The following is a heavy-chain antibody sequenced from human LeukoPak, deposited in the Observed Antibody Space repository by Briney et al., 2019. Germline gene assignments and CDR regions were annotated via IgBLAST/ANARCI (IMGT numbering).Heavy chain of an antibody. CDR3: ASNAGYSSGWYPSPFDY. CDR1: GYTFTSHY. D-gene: IGHD6-19*01. V-gene: IGHV1-46*01. Sequence: ASVKVSCKASGYTFTSHYMHWVRQAPGQGLEWMGIINPSGGSISYAQKFQGRVTITADKSTSTAYMELSSLRSEDTAVYYCASNAGYSSGWYPSPFDYWGQGTLVTVSS. CDR2: INPSGGSI. J-gene: IGHJ4*02.